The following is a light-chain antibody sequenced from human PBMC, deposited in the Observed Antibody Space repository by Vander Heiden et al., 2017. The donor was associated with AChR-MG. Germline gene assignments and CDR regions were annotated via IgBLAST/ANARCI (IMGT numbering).Light chain of an antibody. CDR2: GKN. Sequence: SSDLTQDPGVSVTLGQTVTITCQGDSLRDYYTNWYQQKSGQAPVVVSYGKNNRPSGIPDRFSGSRSGNRASLTISGARAEDEAAYDCSSRDRSGSHLVFGGGTKLTVL. J-gene: IGLJ2*01. V-gene: IGLV3-19*01. CDR1: SLRDYY. CDR3: SSRDRSGSHLV.